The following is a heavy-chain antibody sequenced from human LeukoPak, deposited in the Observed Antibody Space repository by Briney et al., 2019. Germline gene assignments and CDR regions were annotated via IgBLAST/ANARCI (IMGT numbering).Heavy chain of an antibody. CDR3: ARDQEGFDY. CDR2: IYSRGGST. Sequence: ASVKVSCKASGYTFTNNYLHWVRQAPGQGLEWMGMIYSRGGSTSYAQNFQGRVTVTRDTSTTTVHMELRGLRSEDTAVYYCARDQEGFDYWGQGTVVTVSS. V-gene: IGHV1-46*01. J-gene: IGHJ4*02. CDR1: GYTFTNNY.